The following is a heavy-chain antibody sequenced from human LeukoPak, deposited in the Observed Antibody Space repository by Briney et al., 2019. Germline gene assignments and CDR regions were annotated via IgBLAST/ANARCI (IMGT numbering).Heavy chain of an antibody. D-gene: IGHD3-3*01. J-gene: IGHJ4*02. CDR3: ASYRYDFWSGYYDAFDY. CDR2: INHSGST. V-gene: IGHV4-34*01. Sequence: SETLSLTCAVYGGSFSGYYWSWIRQPPGKGLEWIGEINHSGSTSYNPSLKSRVTISVDTSKNQFSLKLSSVTAADTAVYYCASYRYDFWSGYYDAFDYWGQGTLVTVSS. CDR1: GGSFSGYY.